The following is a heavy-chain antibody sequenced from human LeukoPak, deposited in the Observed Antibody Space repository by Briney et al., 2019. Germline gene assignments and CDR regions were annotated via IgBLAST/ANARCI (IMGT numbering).Heavy chain of an antibody. CDR2: ISSSSSYI. CDR3: ARANLYCSGGSCTHYYYYYMDV. Sequence: PGGSLRLSCAASGFTFSSYSMNWVRQAPGKGLEWVSSISSSSSYIYYADSVKGRFTISRDNAKNSLYLQMNSLRAEDTAVYYCARANLYCSGGSCTHYYYYYMDVWGKGTTVTVSS. D-gene: IGHD2-15*01. CDR1: GFTFSSYS. J-gene: IGHJ6*03. V-gene: IGHV3-21*04.